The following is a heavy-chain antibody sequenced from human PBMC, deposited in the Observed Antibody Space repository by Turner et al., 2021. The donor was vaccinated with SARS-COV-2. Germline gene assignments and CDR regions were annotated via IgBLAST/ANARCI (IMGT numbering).Heavy chain of an antibody. J-gene: IGHJ4*02. Sequence: EVQLLESGGGVVQPGGSLRLSCAASGFPFSSYAMSWVRQAPGKGLEWVSAISGSGGTTYYADSVKGRFTISRDNSKNTLFLQMNSLRAEDTAVYYCAKADRVMIVVVITLFDYWGQGTLVTVSS. CDR3: AKADRVMIVVVITLFDY. D-gene: IGHD3-22*01. CDR1: GFPFSSYA. CDR2: ISGSGGTT. V-gene: IGHV3-23*01.